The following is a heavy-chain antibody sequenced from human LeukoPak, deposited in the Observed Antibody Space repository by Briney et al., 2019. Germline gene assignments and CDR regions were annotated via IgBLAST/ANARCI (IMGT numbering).Heavy chain of an antibody. CDR3: ARDMESRSFGPEFDY. V-gene: IGHV4-59*12. D-gene: IGHD1-26*01. J-gene: IGHJ4*02. CDR1: DGSISSYY. Sequence: KPSGTLSLTCSGSDGSISSYYWGWIRQPPGKGLEGIGHSYYCGSTIYNPSPKRRVTISVDTSTAQFSLRLSSVAAADAAVYYCARDMESRSFGPEFDYWGQGTLVTVSS. CDR2: SYYCGST.